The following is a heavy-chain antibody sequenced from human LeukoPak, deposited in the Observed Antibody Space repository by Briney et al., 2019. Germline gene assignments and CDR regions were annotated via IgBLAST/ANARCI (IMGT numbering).Heavy chain of an antibody. CDR3: VRFFRSSEFDY. J-gene: IGHJ4*02. D-gene: IGHD6-6*01. V-gene: IGHV1-2*02. CDR1: GYTSTGYY. Sequence: ASVKVSCKASGYTSTGYYMHWVRQAPGQGLEWMGWINPNSGGTNYAQKFQGRVTMTRDTSISTAYMELSSLTSDDTAVYYCVRFFRSSEFDYWGQGTLVTVSS. CDR2: INPNSGGT.